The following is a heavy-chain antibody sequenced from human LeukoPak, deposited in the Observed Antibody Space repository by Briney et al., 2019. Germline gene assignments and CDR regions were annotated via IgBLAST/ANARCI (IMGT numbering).Heavy chain of an antibody. Sequence: PGGSLRLSCAASGFTFSSYWMSWVRQAPGKGLEWVANVKQDGSGKYYVDSVKGRFTISRDNAKNSLYLQMNSLRAEDTAVYYCARVSWPYYFDYWGQGTLVTVSS. D-gene: IGHD5/OR15-5a*01. J-gene: IGHJ4*02. CDR1: GFTFSSYW. V-gene: IGHV3-7*01. CDR3: ARVSWPYYFDY. CDR2: VKQDGSGK.